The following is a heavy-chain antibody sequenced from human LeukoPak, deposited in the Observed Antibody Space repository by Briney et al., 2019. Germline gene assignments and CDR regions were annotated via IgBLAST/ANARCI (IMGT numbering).Heavy chain of an antibody. CDR2: IRYDGSDK. J-gene: IGHJ5*02. Sequence: GGSLRLSCAASGFTFSTYGMHWVRQVPGKELEWVAFIRYDGSDKYYADSVKGRFTISRDNAKNTLYLQMNSLRAEDTAVYYCARGRHWFDPWGQGTLVTVSS. V-gene: IGHV3-30*02. CDR3: ARGRHWFDP. CDR1: GFTFSTYG.